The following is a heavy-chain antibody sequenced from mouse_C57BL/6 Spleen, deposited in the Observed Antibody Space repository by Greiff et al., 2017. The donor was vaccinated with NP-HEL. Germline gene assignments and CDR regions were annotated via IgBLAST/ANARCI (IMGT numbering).Heavy chain of an antibody. J-gene: IGHJ2*01. CDR2: IYPGDGDT. CDR1: GYAFSSSW. Sequence: LQQSGPELVKPGASVKISCKASGYAFSSSWMNWVKQRPGKGLEWIGRIYPGDGDTNYNGKFKGKATLTADKSSSTAYMQLSSLTSEDSAVYFCARDPDFDYWGKGTTLTVSS. CDR3: ARDPDFDY. V-gene: IGHV1-82*01.